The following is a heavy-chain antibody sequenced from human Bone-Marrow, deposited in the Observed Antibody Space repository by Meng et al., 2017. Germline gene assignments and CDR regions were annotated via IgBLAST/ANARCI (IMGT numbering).Heavy chain of an antibody. Sequence: ASVKVSCKASGYTFTGYYMHWVRQAPGQGLEWMGWINPNSGGTNYAQKFQGRVTMTRDTSISTAYMELSRLGSDDTAVYYCARVWPAAMSSFDYWGQGTLVTVSS. CDR1: GYTFTGYY. V-gene: IGHV1-2*02. CDR2: INPNSGGT. D-gene: IGHD2-2*01. CDR3: ARVWPAAMSSFDY. J-gene: IGHJ4*02.